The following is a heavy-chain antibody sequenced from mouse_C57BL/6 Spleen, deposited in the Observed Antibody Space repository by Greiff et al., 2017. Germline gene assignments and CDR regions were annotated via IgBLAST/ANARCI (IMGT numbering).Heavy chain of an antibody. V-gene: IGHV1-69*01. Sequence: QVQLQQPGAELVMPGASVKLSCKASGYTFTSYGMHWVKQRPGQGLEWIGEIDTSDSYSNYNQKFKGKSTLTVDKSSSTAYMQLSSLTSEDSAVYYCARYGSSYGFAYWGAGTLVTVSA. CDR1: GYTFTSYG. J-gene: IGHJ3*01. CDR2: IDTSDSYS. CDR3: ARYGSSYGFAY. D-gene: IGHD1-1*01.